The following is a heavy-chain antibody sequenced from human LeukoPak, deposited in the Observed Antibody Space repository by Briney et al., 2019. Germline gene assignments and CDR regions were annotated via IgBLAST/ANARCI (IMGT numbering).Heavy chain of an antibody. CDR2: INHSGST. D-gene: IGHD3-16*02. CDR3: ARGAPPYDYIWGSYRYTSFGHFDY. CDR1: GGSFSGYY. Sequence: SETLSLTCAVYGGSFSGYYWSWIRQPPGKGLEWIGEINHSGSTNYNPSLKSRVTISVDTSKNQFSLKLSSVTAADTAVYYCARGAPPYDYIWGSYRYTSFGHFDYWGQGTLVTISS. J-gene: IGHJ4*02. V-gene: IGHV4-34*01.